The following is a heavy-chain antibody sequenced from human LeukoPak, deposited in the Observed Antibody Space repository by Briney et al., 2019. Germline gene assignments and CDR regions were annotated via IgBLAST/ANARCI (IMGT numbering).Heavy chain of an antibody. CDR2: IDWDDDK. V-gene: IGHV2-70*11. J-gene: IGHJ4*02. CDR1: GFSLSTSGMC. CDR3: ARRYCSGGSCYSEYDYFDY. D-gene: IGHD2-15*01. Sequence: SGPTLVNPTQTLTLTCTFSGFSLSTSGMCVSWIRQPPGKALEWLARIDWDDDKYCSTSLKTRLTISKDTSKNQVVLTMTNIEPVDTATYYCARRYCSGGSCYSEYDYFDYWGQGTLVTVSS.